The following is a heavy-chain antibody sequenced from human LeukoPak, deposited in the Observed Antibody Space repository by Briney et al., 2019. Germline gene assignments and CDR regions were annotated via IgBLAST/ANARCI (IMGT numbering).Heavy chain of an antibody. CDR1: GGSISSYY. Sequence: SETLSLTCTVSGGSISSYYWSWIRQPPGKGLEGIGYIYTSGSTNYNPSLKSRVTISVDTSKNQFSLKLSSVTAADTAVYYCARHWSGSYERWFDPWGQGTLVTVSS. CDR3: ARHWSGSYERWFDP. CDR2: IYTSGST. D-gene: IGHD1-26*01. V-gene: IGHV4-4*09. J-gene: IGHJ5*02.